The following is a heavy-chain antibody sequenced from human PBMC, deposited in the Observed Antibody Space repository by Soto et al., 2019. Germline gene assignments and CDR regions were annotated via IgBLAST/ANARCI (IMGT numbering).Heavy chain of an antibody. CDR1: GFTFGDYG. D-gene: IGHD6-6*01. J-gene: IGHJ4*02. V-gene: IGHV3-15*01. Sequence: TGGSLGLCCTASGFTFGDYGMSWVRQAPGKGLEWVGRIKSKTDGGTTDYTAPVKGRFTISRDDSKNTLYLQMNSLKIEDTAVYYCTTGSTSTKNYWGQGTLVTVSS. CDR3: TTGSTSTKNY. CDR2: IKSKTDGGTT.